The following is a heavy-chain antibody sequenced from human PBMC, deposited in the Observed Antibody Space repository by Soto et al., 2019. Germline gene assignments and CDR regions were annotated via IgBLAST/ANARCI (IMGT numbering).Heavy chain of an antibody. CDR1: GYTFTGYY. J-gene: IGHJ3*02. CDR3: ARDYYAGSASYGIEI. V-gene: IGHV1-2*04. CDR2: INPKSGGA. Sequence: QVHLVQSGAEVKKPGASVKVSCKASGYTFTGYYIHWVRQAPGQGLEWMGWINPKSGGANIAQKFQGWVTMTRDTSISTTYMELSNLRSNDTAVYYCARDYYAGSASYGIEIWGQGTMVTVAS. D-gene: IGHD3-10*01.